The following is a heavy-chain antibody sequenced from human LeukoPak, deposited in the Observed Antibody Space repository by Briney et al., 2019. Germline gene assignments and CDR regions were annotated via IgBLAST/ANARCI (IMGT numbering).Heavy chain of an antibody. D-gene: IGHD4-17*01. CDR1: GYTFTDYY. V-gene: IGHV1-2*06. J-gene: IGHJ6*03. CDR3: ARSYGDYGNYYYYMDD. CDR2: INPNSGGT. Sequence: ASVKVSCKASGYTFTDYYMQWVRQAPGQGLEWMGRINPNSGGTNSAQKFQGRVTMTRDTSISTAYMELRSLRSDDTAVYYCARSYGDYGNYYYYMDDWGKGTTVTVSS.